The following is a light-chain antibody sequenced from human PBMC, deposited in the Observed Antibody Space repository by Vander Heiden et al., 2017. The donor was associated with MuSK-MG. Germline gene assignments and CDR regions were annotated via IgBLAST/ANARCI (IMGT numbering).Light chain of an antibody. CDR2: DAS. V-gene: IGKV3-11*01. Sequence: EIVLTQSPATLSLSPGERATLSCRASQSVSSYLAWYQQKPGQAPRLLIYDASNRDTGIPARFSGSGYGKDFTLTISSREPEDFAVYYCQQPSNWPLITFGQGTLVEIK. CDR3: QQPSNWPLIT. CDR1: QSVSSY. J-gene: IGKJ5*01.